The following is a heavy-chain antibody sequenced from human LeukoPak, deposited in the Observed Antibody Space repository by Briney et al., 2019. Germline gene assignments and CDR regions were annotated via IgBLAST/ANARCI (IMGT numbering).Heavy chain of an antibody. CDR1: AYTFIIYG. D-gene: IGHD2-8*01. CDR3: ARLGYCTNGVCYRKHNRLDR. J-gene: IGHJ5*02. V-gene: IGHV1-18*01. Sequence: ASVTVSCTAFAYTFIIYGVTWVRQAPGQGLEWMGWISVYNGYKNYAQNFQDRVTMTTDTSTNTAYMELRSLRSDDTAVYYCARLGYCTNGVCYRKHNRLDRWGQGTLVTVSP. CDR2: ISVYNGYK.